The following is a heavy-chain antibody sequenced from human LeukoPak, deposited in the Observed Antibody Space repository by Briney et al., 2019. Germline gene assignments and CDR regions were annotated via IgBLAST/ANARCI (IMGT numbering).Heavy chain of an antibody. CDR2: IYSYCVT. J-gene: IGHJ4*02. CDR3: AKNWYGGARLDY. D-gene: IGHD1-26*01. Sequence: PGGSLSLSCAVSGLPDSSNYIRWVRQAPRGGLEWVSDIYSYCVTYYADSVKGRFSISRDNSKNTLCLQMNSVRAEDTAVYYCAKNWYGGARLDYWGQGTLVTVSS. CDR1: GLPDSSNY. V-gene: IGHV3-53*01.